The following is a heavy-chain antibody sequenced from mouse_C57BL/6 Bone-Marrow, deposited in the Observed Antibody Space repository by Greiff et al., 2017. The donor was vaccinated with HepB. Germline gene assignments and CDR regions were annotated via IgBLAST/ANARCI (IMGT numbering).Heavy chain of an antibody. CDR3: ASHCSSPHWCYEI. CDR2: ISSGGSYT. CDR1: GFTFSSYG. Sequence: EVKLMESGGDLVKPGGSLKLSCAASGFTFSSYGMSWVRQTPDKRLEWVPTISSGGSYTYYPDSVKGRFTISRDNAKNTLYLQMSSLKSEDTAMYYCASHCSSPHWCYEIGGRGTTVTVSS. V-gene: IGHV5-6*01. D-gene: IGHD1-1*01. J-gene: IGHJ1*03.